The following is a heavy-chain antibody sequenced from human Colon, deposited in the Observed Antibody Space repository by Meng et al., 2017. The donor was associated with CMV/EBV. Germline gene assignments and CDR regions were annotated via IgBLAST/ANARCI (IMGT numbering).Heavy chain of an antibody. CDR2: ISGDSAHI. D-gene: IGHD4-17*01. CDR1: GFVFTNYY. Sequence: SCASSGFVFTNYYMNWVRQAPGKGLEWVSSISGDSAHIYYADSLKGRFTISRDNARNSLYLQMNSLRGEDTAVYYCARQMTTVTSADYWGLGTLVTVSS. V-gene: IGHV3-21*01. CDR3: ARQMTTVTSADY. J-gene: IGHJ4*02.